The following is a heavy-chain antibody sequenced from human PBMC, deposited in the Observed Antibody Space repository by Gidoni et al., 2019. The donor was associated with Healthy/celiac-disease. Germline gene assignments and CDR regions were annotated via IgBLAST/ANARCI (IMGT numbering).Heavy chain of an antibody. CDR2: INHSGST. CDR1: GGSFSGYY. V-gene: IGHV4-34*01. CDR3: ARGHHRLYYDFWSGPRSHY. J-gene: IGHJ4*02. D-gene: IGHD3-3*01. Sequence: QVQLQQWGAGLLKPSETLSRTCAVHGGSFSGYYWSWIRQPPGKGLEWIGEINHSGSTNYNPSLKSRVTISVDTSKNQFSLKLSSVTAADTAVYYCARGHHRLYYDFWSGPRSHYWGQGTLVTVSS.